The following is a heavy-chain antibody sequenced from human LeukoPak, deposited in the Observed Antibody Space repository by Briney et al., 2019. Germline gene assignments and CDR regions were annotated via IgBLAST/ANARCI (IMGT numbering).Heavy chain of an antibody. J-gene: IGHJ4*02. D-gene: IGHD3-10*01. CDR2: IYYSGNT. Sequence: PSETLSLTCTVSGGSFRVYYWSWLRQPPGKGLEWIGNIYYSGNTNYNPSLKSPVTMSVDTSKNQFSLSLASVTAADTVVYYCARRPITAFYFDYWGQGILVTVSS. CDR1: GGSFRVYY. CDR3: ARRPITAFYFDY. V-gene: IGHV4-59*08.